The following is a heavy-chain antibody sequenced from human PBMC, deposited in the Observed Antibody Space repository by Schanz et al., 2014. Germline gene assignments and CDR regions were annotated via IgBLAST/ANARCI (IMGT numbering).Heavy chain of an antibody. Sequence: EVQLVESGGGLVQPGGSLRLSCAAYGLTFSNHAMSWVRQAPGKGLEWVSAISGSGDNTFYADSVRGRFTISRDNSRNTLYLQMNSLRAEDTAVYYCAKDFTGSGIFFNSWGQGTLVSVSS. CDR3: AKDFTGSGIFFNS. CDR1: GLTFSNHA. V-gene: IGHV3-23*04. CDR2: ISGSGDNT. D-gene: IGHD3-10*01. J-gene: IGHJ5*01.